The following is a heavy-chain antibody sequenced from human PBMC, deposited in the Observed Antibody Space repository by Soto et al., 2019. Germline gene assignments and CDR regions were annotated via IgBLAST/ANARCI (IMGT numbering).Heavy chain of an antibody. D-gene: IGHD6-13*01. CDR1: GYTFTSYD. CDR2: MNPNSGNT. V-gene: IGHV1-8*01. J-gene: IGHJ5*02. Sequence: QVQLVQSGAEVKKPGASVKVSCKASGYTFTSYDINWVRQATGQGLEWMGWMNPNSGNTGYAQKFQGRVTITRNTYISKAYMEMSSLRSEDTAVYYCARERSAAGTGWFDPWGQGTLVTVSS. CDR3: ARERSAAGTGWFDP.